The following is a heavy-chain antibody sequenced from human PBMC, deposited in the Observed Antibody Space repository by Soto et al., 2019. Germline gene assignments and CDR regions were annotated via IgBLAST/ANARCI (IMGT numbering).Heavy chain of an antibody. D-gene: IGHD5-12*01. CDR2: ISAYNGNT. Sequence: QVQLVQSGAEVKKPGASVKVSCKASGYTFTSYGISWVRQAPGQGLEWMGWISAYNGNTNYAQKVQGRVTMTTETSTSRGYMELRSLRSDDTAVYYCARYRATINSFWFDPWGQGTLVTVSS. CDR1: GYTFTSYG. J-gene: IGHJ5*02. CDR3: ARYRATINSFWFDP. V-gene: IGHV1-18*01.